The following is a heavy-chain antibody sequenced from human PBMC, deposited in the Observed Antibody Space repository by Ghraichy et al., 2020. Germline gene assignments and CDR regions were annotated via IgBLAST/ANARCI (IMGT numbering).Heavy chain of an antibody. CDR2: ISWNSGSI. D-gene: IGHD5-18*01. V-gene: IGHV3-9*01. J-gene: IGHJ4*02. CDR1: GFTFDDYA. CDR3: AKGRDSYGSDLIDY. Sequence: SLNISCAASGFTFDDYAMHWVRQAPGKGLEWVSGISWNSGSIGYADSVKGRFTISRDNAKNSLYLQMNSLRAEDTALYYCAKGRDSYGSDLIDYWGQGTLVTVSS.